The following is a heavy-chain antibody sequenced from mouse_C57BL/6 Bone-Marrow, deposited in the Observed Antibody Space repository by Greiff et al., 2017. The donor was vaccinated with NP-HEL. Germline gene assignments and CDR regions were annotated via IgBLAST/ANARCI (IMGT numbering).Heavy chain of an antibody. Sequence: QVQLQQPGAELVMPGASVKLSCKASGYTFTSYWMHWVKQRPGQGLEWIGEIDPSDSYTHYNQQFKGTSTLTVDKSSSTAYMQLSSLTSEDSAVYYCAAQATYAMDYWGQGTSVTVSS. CDR2: IDPSDSYT. CDR1: GYTFTSYW. J-gene: IGHJ4*01. D-gene: IGHD3-2*02. CDR3: AAQATYAMDY. V-gene: IGHV1-69*01.